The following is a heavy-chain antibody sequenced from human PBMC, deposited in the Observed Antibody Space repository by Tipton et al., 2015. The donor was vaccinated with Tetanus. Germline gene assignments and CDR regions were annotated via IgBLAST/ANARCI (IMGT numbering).Heavy chain of an antibody. CDR2: IYYSGST. CDR3: ARESSYYMDV. J-gene: IGHJ6*03. D-gene: IGHD3-16*02. Sequence: TLSLTCTVSGDFITSTSYYWSWIRQPPGKGLEWIGYIYYSGSTYYNPSLKSRFTISVDTSKNQFSLKLSSVTAADTAVYYCARESSYYMDVWGKGTTVTVSS. V-gene: IGHV4-30-4*01. CDR1: GDFITSTSYY.